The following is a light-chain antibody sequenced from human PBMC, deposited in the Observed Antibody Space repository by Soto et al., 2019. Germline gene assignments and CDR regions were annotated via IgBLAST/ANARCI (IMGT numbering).Light chain of an antibody. CDR3: QHYGASSWT. V-gene: IGKV3-20*01. Sequence: EIVLTQSPGTLSLSPGERATLSCRASQSVSSSYLAWYQHKPGQAPRLLIYGASNRATGIPDRFSGSGSGTDFTLTISRLEPEDFAAYYCQHYGASSWTFGQGTKVE. CDR1: QSVSSSY. CDR2: GAS. J-gene: IGKJ1*01.